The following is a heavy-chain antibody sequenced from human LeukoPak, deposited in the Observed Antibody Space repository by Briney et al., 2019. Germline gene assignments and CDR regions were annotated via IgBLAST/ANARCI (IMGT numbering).Heavy chain of an antibody. CDR1: GGSISSGGYS. Sequence: SETLSLTCAVSGGSISSGGYSWSWIRQPPGKGLEWIGYIYHSGSTYYNPSLKSRVTISVDRSKNQFSLKLSSVTAADTAVYYCARGTGTHGAFDYWGQGTLVTVSS. V-gene: IGHV4-30-2*01. CDR2: IYHSGST. D-gene: IGHD1-14*01. CDR3: ARGTGTHGAFDY. J-gene: IGHJ4*02.